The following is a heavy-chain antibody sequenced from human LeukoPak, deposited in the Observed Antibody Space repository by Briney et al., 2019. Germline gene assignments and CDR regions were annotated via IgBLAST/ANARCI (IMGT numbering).Heavy chain of an antibody. D-gene: IGHD3-3*01. CDR2: IYYSGST. V-gene: IGHV4-59*01. Sequence: SETLSLTCTVSGGSISSYYWSWIRQPPGKGLEWIGYIYYSGSTNYNPSLKSRVTMSVDTSKNQFSLKLSSVTAADTAVYYCARSPYYDFWSGYYTSFPHFDYWGQGTLVTVSS. CDR3: ARSPYYDFWSGYYTSFPHFDY. J-gene: IGHJ4*02. CDR1: GGSISSYY.